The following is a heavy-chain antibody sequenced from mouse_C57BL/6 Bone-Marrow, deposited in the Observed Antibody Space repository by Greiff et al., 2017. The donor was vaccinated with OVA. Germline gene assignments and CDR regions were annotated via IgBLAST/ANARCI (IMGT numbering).Heavy chain of an antibody. V-gene: IGHV6-3*01. D-gene: IGHD1-1*01. CDR1: GFTFSNYW. CDR2: IRLKSDNYAT. Sequence: EVQLQQSGGGLVQPGGSMKLSCVASGFTFSNYWMNWVRQSPEKGLEWVAQIRLKSDNYATHYAESVKGRFTISRDDSKSSVYLQMNNLRAEDTGIYYPHYYGSSLYWYFDVWGTGTTVTVSS. J-gene: IGHJ1*03. CDR3: HYYGSSLYWYFDV.